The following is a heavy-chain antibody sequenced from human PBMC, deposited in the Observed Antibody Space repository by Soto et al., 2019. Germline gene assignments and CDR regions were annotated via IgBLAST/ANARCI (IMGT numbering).Heavy chain of an antibody. Sequence: PGESLKISCKGSEFSFTTYWIAWVRQMPGEGLKWMGIIYPGDSRTTYSPSFQGQVTISADKSISTAYLQWSSLKASDTAMYYCARTSAAGKYYYGMDVWGQGTTVTVSS. CDR2: IYPGDSRT. CDR3: ARTSAAGKYYYGMDV. D-gene: IGHD6-13*01. CDR1: EFSFTTYW. J-gene: IGHJ6*02. V-gene: IGHV5-51*01.